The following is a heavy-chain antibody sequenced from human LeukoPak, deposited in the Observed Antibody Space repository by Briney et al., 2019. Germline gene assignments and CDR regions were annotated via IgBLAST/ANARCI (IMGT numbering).Heavy chain of an antibody. CDR1: GYTFTSYY. V-gene: IGHV1-46*01. CDR3: ARDSPPLDSGGWYPRFDY. J-gene: IGHJ4*02. CDR2: INPSGGST. Sequence: GASVKVSCKASGYTFTSYYMHWVRQAPGQGLEWMGIINPSGGSTSYAQKFQGRVTMTRDTSTSTVYMELSSLRSEDTAVYYCARDSPPLDSGGWYPRFDYWGQGTLVTVSS. D-gene: IGHD6-19*01.